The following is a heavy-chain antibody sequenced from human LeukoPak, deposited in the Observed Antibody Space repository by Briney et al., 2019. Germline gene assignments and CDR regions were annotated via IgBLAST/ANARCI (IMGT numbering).Heavy chain of an antibody. V-gene: IGHV3-23*01. CDR1: GFTFSSHA. CDR2: ISGTGGST. Sequence: GGSLRPSCAASGFTFSSHAVSWVRQAPGKGLEWVSGISGTGGSTHYADSVKGRFTISRDNSKNTLYLQINSLRAEDTAVYYCARHVWGGYFKEEYYFDYWGQGTLVTVSS. J-gene: IGHJ4*02. CDR3: ARHVWGGYFKEEYYFDY. D-gene: IGHD3-3*01.